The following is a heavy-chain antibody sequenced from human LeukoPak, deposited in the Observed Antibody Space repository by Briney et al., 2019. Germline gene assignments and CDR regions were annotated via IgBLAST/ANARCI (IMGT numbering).Heavy chain of an antibody. V-gene: IGHV3-48*03. Sequence: PGGSLRLSCAASGFTFSSYEMNWVRQAPGKGLEWVSYISSSGSTIYYADSVKGRFTISRDNAKNTLYLQMNSLRAEDTAVYYCANGGFSDAFDYWGQGTLVTVSS. CDR3: ANGGFSDAFDY. D-gene: IGHD4-23*01. J-gene: IGHJ4*02. CDR1: GFTFSSYE. CDR2: ISSSGSTI.